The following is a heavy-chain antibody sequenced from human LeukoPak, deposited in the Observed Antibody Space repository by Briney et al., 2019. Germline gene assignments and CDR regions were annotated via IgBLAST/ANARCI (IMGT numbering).Heavy chain of an antibody. CDR1: GFTVSSNY. CDR3: AKARSWFGESPSS. CDR2: IYSGGST. Sequence: TGGSLRLSCAASGFTVSSNYMSWVRQAPGKGLEWVSVIYSGGSTYYADSVKGRFTISRDNSKNTLYLQMNSLRAEDTAVYYCAKARSWFGESPSSWGQGTLVTVSS. D-gene: IGHD3-10*01. V-gene: IGHV3-53*01. J-gene: IGHJ4*02.